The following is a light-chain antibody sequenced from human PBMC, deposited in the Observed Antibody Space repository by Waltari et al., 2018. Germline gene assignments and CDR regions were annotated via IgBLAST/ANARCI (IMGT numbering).Light chain of an antibody. CDR3: QQYNNWPPSLT. J-gene: IGKJ4*01. CDR2: DAS. CDR1: QSIDGW. Sequence: DIQMTQSPSTLSASVGDRVTITCRASQSIDGWLAWYQQKPGKAPKLLIYDASSLERGVPSRFSGSGSGTEFTLTISSLQPDDFATYYCQQYNNWPPSLTFGGGTKVEI. V-gene: IGKV1-5*01.